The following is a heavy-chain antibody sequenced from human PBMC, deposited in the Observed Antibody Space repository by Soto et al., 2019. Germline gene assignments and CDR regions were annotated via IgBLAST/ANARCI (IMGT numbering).Heavy chain of an antibody. V-gene: IGHV4-59*08. CDR3: ARLGAHEIDP. D-gene: IGHD3-16*01. CDR2: IYYSGST. Sequence: SETLSLTCTVSGGSISSYYWSWIRQPPGKGLELIGYIYYSGSTNYNPSLKSRVTISVDTSKNQFSLKLSSVTAADTAVDYCARLGAHEIDPWGQGTLVTVS. CDR1: GGSISSYY. J-gene: IGHJ5*02.